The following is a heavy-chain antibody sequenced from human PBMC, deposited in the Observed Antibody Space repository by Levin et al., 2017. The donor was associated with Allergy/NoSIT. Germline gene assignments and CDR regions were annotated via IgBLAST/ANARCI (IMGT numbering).Heavy chain of an antibody. D-gene: IGHD2-8*01. V-gene: IGHV4-61*01. Sequence: SETLSLTCTVSGGSVSSGSYYWSWIRQPPGKGLEWIGYIYYSGSTNYNPSLKSRVTISVDTSKNQFSLKLSSVTAADTAVYYCARDVGDRGVDYWGQGTLVTVSS. CDR3: ARDVGDRGVDY. CDR1: GGSVSSGSYY. J-gene: IGHJ4*02. CDR2: IYYSGST.